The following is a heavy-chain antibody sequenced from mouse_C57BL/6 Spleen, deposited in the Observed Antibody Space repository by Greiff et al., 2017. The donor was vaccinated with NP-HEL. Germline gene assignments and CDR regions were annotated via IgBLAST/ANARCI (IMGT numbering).Heavy chain of an antibody. CDR1: GYAFSSYW. CDR2: IYPGDGDT. V-gene: IGHV1-80*01. Sequence: QVQLKQSGAELVKPGASVKISCKASGYAFSSYWMNWVKQRPGKGLEWIGQIYPGDGDTNYNGKFKGKATLTADKSSSTAYMQLSSLTSEDSAVYFCAREGDDYDDGYFDVWGTGTTVTVSS. CDR3: AREGDDYDDGYFDV. J-gene: IGHJ1*03. D-gene: IGHD2-4*01.